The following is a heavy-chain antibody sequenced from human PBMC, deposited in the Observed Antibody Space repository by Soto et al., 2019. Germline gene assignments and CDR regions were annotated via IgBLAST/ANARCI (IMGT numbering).Heavy chain of an antibody. CDR3: ARLETDYADGMDV. J-gene: IGHJ6*02. V-gene: IGHV4-59*08. D-gene: IGHD4-17*01. CDR2: IYYSGST. Sequence: QVQLQESGPGLVKPSETLSLTCTVSGGSISSYYWSWIRQPPGKGLEWIGYIYYSGSTNYNPSLKSRVTISVDTSKNLFSLKLSSVTAADTAVYYCARLETDYADGMDVWGQGTTVTVSS. CDR1: GGSISSYY.